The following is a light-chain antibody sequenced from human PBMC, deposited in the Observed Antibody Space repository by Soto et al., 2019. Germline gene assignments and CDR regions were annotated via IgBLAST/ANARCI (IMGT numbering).Light chain of an antibody. CDR2: GAS. J-gene: IGKJ1*01. Sequence: EIVMTQSPATLSVSPGERATLSCRASQSVSSNLDWYQHKPGQAPSLLIYGASTRATGIAARFSGSGSGTEFTHTISSLHSEDFAFYVWQQYNNWPQTFGQGCKVEI. V-gene: IGKV3-15*01. CDR1: QSVSSN. CDR3: QQYNNWPQT.